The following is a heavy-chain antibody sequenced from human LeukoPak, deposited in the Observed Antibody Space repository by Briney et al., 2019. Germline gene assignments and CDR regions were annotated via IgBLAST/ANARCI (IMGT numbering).Heavy chain of an antibody. CDR1: GGSISIYY. CDR3: AGLECKYGYFYYYYMDV. Sequence: SETLSLTCTVSGGSISIYYWSWIRQPPGKGLEWIGYIYNSGRPNYNPSLKSRVTLSVDTSKNQFSLKLSSVTAADAAVYYCAGLECKYGYFYYYYMDVWGKGTTVTVSS. D-gene: IGHD1-1*01. J-gene: IGHJ6*03. CDR2: IYNSGRP. V-gene: IGHV4-59*08.